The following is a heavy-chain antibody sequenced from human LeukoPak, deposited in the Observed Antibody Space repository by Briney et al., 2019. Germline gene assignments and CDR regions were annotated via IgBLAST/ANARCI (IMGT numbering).Heavy chain of an antibody. CDR1: GGSISNYY. Sequence: PSETLSLTCTVSGGSISNYYWTWIRQPAGKGLEWIGRIYSSGSTTYNPSLKSRVTMSVDTSANQFSLNLTSVTAADTAVYYCARLSTTVTTEFDPWGQGTLVTVSS. CDR2: IYSSGST. J-gene: IGHJ5*02. CDR3: ARLSTTVTTEFDP. V-gene: IGHV4-4*07. D-gene: IGHD4-17*01.